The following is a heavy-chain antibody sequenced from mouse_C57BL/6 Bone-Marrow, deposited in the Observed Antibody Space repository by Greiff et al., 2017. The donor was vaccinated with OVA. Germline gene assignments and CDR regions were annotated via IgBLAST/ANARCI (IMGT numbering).Heavy chain of an antibody. CDR1: GYTFTSYW. J-gene: IGHJ1*03. D-gene: IGHD1-1*01. V-gene: IGHV1-55*01. CDR3: AREDYGSTYWYFDV. CDR2: IYPGSGST. Sequence: QVQLQQPGAELVKPGASVKMSCKASGYTFTSYWITWVKQRPGQGLEWIGDIYPGSGSTNYNEKFKSKATLTVDTTSSTAYMHLSSLTSEDSAVYYWAREDYGSTYWYFDVWGTGTTVTVSS.